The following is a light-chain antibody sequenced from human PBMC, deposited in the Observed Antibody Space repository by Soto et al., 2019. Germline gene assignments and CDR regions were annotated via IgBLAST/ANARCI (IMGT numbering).Light chain of an antibody. J-gene: IGKJ1*01. CDR1: QSVSSSY. CDR3: QQYGNSPLT. Sequence: EIVLTQSPGTLSLSPGERATLSCRASQSVSSSYLAWYQQKPGQAPRLLIYGASSRATGIPDRFSGSGSGTDFTLTISRLDPEDFAVYYCQQYGNSPLTFGQGPKVEIK. V-gene: IGKV3-20*01. CDR2: GAS.